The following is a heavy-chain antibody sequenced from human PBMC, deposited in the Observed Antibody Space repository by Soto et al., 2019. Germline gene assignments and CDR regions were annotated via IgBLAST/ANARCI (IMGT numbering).Heavy chain of an antibody. CDR3: AIGGGQIYYKGLDV. CDR2: IRSKTNSYAT. CDR1: GFTFGGSA. D-gene: IGHD3-10*01. J-gene: IGHJ6*02. Sequence: EGQLVESGGGLVQPGGSLKLSCAASGFTFGGSAMHWVRQASGKGLEWVGHIRSKTNSYATAYAESVKGRFTISRDDSMNTAYLQMNSLKTEDTAVYYCAIGGGQIYYKGLDVWGQGTTVTVSS. V-gene: IGHV3-73*02.